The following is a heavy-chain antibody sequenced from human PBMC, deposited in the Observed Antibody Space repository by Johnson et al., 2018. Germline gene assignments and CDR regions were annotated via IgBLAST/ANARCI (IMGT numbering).Heavy chain of an antibody. Sequence: QVQLVESGGGVVQPGRSLRLSCAASGFTFSTYGMHWVRQAPGKGLEWVAVIYSGGGTYYADSVKGRFTISRDSSKNTLYLQMNTLRAEDTAVYYCAREVTTVTTSYSYYYMDVWGKGATVTVSS. D-gene: IGHD4-17*01. CDR3: AREVTTVTTSYSYYYMDV. CDR2: IYSGGGT. J-gene: IGHJ6*03. CDR1: GFTFSTYG. V-gene: IGHV3-NL1*01.